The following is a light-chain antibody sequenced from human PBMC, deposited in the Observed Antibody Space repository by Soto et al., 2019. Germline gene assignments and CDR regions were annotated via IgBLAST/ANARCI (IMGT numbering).Light chain of an antibody. V-gene: IGKV3-15*01. CDR1: QSVSSN. CDR2: GAS. CDR3: QQYNNWPQT. J-gene: IGKJ1*01. Sequence: DIVMSQTRLSLSVTPGQPATLACRASQSVSSNLAWYQQKPGQAPRLLIYGASTRATGIPARFSGSGSGTEFTLTISSLQSEDFAVYYCQQYNNWPQTFGQGTKV.